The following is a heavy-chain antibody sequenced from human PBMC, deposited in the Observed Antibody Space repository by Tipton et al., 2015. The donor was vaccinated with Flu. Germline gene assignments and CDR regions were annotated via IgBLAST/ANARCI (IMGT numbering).Heavy chain of an antibody. Sequence: RSLRLSCAATGMTFSNYGFNWVRLAPGKGLEWVAVISHDGKNAFYSESVKGRFTTSRDDSKSVMYLQMNRLSPEDTAVYYCSTSDGGYDSPYGHWGHGTRVTVSS. V-gene: IGHV3-30*03. CDR1: GMTFSNYG. CDR2: ISHDGKNA. D-gene: IGHD5-12*01. J-gene: IGHJ4*01. CDR3: STSDGGYDSPYGH.